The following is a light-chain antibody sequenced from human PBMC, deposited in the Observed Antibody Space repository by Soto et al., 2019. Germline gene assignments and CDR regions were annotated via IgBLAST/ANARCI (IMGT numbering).Light chain of an antibody. CDR2: DAS. Sequence: EIVLTQSPATLSLAPGERATLSCRASQSVSSYLAWYQQKPGQDPRPLIYDASNRATVIPARFRGSGSGTDFTLTISALEPEDFAVYYCQQRSNWPPITFGQGTRLAIK. CDR3: QQRSNWPPIT. V-gene: IGKV3-11*01. J-gene: IGKJ5*01. CDR1: QSVSSY.